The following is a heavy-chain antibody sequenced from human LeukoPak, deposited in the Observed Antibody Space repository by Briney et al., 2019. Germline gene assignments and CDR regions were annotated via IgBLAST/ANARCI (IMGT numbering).Heavy chain of an antibody. J-gene: IGHJ4*02. CDR3: ARDYDILTGYWGYYFDY. CDR1: GYTFTSYY. D-gene: IGHD3-9*01. V-gene: IGHV1-46*03. CDR2: INPSGGST. Sequence: GASVKVSCKASGYTFTSYYMHWVRQAPGQGLEWMGIINPSGGSTSYAQKFQGRVTMTRDTSTSTVYMEPSSLRSEDTAVCYCARDYDILTGYWGYYFDYWGQGTLVTVSS.